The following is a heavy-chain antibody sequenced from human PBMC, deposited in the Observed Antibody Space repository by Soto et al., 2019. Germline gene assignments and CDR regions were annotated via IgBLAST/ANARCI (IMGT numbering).Heavy chain of an antibody. J-gene: IGHJ1*01. D-gene: IGHD5-12*01. Sequence: SETLSLTCAVYGGSFSGYYWSWIRQPPGKGLEWIGEINHSGSTNYNPSLKSRVTISVDTSKNQFSLKLSSVTAADTAVYYCARGEMATITGYFQHWGQGTLVTVSS. CDR3: ARGEMATITGYFQH. CDR1: GGSFSGYY. CDR2: INHSGST. V-gene: IGHV4-34*01.